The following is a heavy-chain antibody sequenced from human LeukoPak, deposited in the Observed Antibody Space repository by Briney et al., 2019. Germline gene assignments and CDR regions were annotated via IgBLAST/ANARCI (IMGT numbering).Heavy chain of an antibody. Sequence: PGGSLRLSCAASGFTFSNFWMDWVRQVPGKRPEWVANIKQDGIEKYFLGSVKGRFAISRDNAKNSPYLQMNSLRAEDTAIYYCTRVGYIDEGIDYWGQGTLVTVSS. D-gene: IGHD5-24*01. J-gene: IGHJ4*02. V-gene: IGHV3-7*04. CDR1: GFTFSNFW. CDR3: TRVGYIDEGIDY. CDR2: IKQDGIEK.